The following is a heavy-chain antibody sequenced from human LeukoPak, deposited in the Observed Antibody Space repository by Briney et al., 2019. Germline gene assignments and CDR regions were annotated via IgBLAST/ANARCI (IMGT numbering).Heavy chain of an antibody. CDR3: AKGYYDYVWGSYYFDY. Sequence: GGSLRLSCAASGFTFSSYAMSWVRQAPGKGLEWVSAISGSGGSTYYADSVKGRFPISRDNSRDTLYLQMNSLRAEDTAVYYCAKGYYDYVWGSYYFDYWGQGTLVTVSS. D-gene: IGHD3-16*01. CDR1: GFTFSSYA. J-gene: IGHJ4*02. V-gene: IGHV3-23*01. CDR2: ISGSGGST.